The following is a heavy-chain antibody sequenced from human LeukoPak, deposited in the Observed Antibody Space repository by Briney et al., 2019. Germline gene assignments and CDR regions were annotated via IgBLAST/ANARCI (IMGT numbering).Heavy chain of an antibody. Sequence: PGGPLRLSCAASGFTFSTFWMSWVPPAPGKGLEGGANLKQDGSEKYYVDSVKGRFTISRDNAKNSLYLQMNSLRAEDTAVYYCARDTPIPAPGALTDAFDIWGQGTMVTVSS. CDR3: ARDTPIPAPGALTDAFDI. V-gene: IGHV3-7*01. CDR2: LKQDGSEK. CDR1: GFTFSTFW. D-gene: IGHD6-13*01. J-gene: IGHJ3*02.